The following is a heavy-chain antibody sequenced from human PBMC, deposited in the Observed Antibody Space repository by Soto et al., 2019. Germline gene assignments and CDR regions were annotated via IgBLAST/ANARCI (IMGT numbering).Heavy chain of an antibody. CDR3: ARDPGTSYDSSGYLDY. D-gene: IGHD3-22*01. J-gene: IGHJ4*02. CDR2: IYYSGST. Sequence: LSLTCTVSGGSVSSGSYYWSWIRQPPGKGLEWIGYIYYSGSTNYNPSLKSRVTISVDTSKNQFSLKLSSVTAADTAVYYCARDPGTSYDSSGYLDYWGQGTLVTVSS. V-gene: IGHV4-61*01. CDR1: GGSVSSGSYY.